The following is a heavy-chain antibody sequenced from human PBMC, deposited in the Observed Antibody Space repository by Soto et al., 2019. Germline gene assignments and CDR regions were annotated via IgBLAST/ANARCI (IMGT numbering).Heavy chain of an antibody. CDR1: GGSISSYY. CDR3: VRDRTAAGIDY. CDR2: IYYSGST. J-gene: IGHJ4*02. Sequence: SETLSLTCTVSGGSISSYYWSWIRQPPGKGLEWIGYIYYSGSTNYNPSLKSRVTISVDTSKNQFSLKLSSVTAADTAVYYCVRDRTAAGIDYWGQGTLVTVSS. D-gene: IGHD6-13*01. V-gene: IGHV4-59*01.